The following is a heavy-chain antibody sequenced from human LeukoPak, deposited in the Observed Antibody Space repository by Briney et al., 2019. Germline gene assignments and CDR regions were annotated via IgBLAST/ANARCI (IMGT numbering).Heavy chain of an antibody. CDR1: GYTFTGYY. J-gene: IGHJ5*02. D-gene: IGHD6-13*01. CDR2: INPNSGGT. Sequence: GASVKVSCKASGYTFTGYYMHWVRQAPGQGLEWMGRINPNSGGTNYAQKFQGRVTMTRDTSISTAYMELSRLRSDDTAVYYCATPAIPPRIAAAGGYNWFDTWGQGTLVTVSS. V-gene: IGHV1-2*06. CDR3: ATPAIPPRIAAAGGYNWFDT.